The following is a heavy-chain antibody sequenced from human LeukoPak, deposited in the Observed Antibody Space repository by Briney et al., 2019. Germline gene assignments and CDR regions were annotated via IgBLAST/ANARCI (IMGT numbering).Heavy chain of an antibody. D-gene: IGHD3-10*01. CDR3: ARGERGVIVYDGDY. CDR1: GDTFTGYY. Sequence: ASEKVSCKASGDTFTGYYMHWVRQAPGQGLEWMGRINPNSGGTNYAQKFQGRVTMTRDTSISTAYMELSRLRSDDTAVYYCARGERGVIVYDGDYWGQGTLVTVSS. V-gene: IGHV1-2*06. CDR2: INPNSGGT. J-gene: IGHJ4*02.